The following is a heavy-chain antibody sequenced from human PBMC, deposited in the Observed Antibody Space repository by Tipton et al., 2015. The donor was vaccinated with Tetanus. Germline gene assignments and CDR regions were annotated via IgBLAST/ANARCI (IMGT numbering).Heavy chain of an antibody. CDR1: GGSLSSNY. Sequence: TLSLTCTVSGGSLSSNYWTWIRQPAGKGLEWIGRIYTSGSTNYNPSLKSRVTMSVDTSKNQFSLKLSSVTAADTAVYYCARDSPYYDFWSGRIIADYYYYYGMDVWGQGTTVTVSS. CDR2: IYTSGST. D-gene: IGHD3-3*01. V-gene: IGHV4-4*07. J-gene: IGHJ6*02. CDR3: ARDSPYYDFWSGRIIADYYYYYGMDV.